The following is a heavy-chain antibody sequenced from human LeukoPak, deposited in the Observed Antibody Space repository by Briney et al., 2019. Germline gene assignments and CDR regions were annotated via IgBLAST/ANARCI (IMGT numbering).Heavy chain of an antibody. D-gene: IGHD6-13*01. CDR3: AKGGSSLYNYYMHV. V-gene: IGHV3-23*01. CDR2: ISGSGSNT. J-gene: IGHJ6*03. CDR1: GFTFSTHA. Sequence: SGGSLRLSCAASGFTFSTHAMSWVRQAPGKGLEWVSTISGSGSNTYYADSVKGRFTISRDNSKNTVSLQMNSLRAEDTAVYYCAKGGSSLYNYYMHVWGKGTTVTISS.